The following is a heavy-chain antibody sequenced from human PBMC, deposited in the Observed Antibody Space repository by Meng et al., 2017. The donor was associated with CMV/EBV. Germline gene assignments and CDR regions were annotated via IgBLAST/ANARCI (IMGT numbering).Heavy chain of an antibody. V-gene: IGHV3-30-3*01. J-gene: IGHJ4*02. CDR1: GFTFSSYA. CDR2: ISYDGSNK. D-gene: IGHD3-3*01. CDR3: ARALGRFLEWLPFDY. Sequence: SGFTFSSYAMHWVRQAPGKGLEWVAVISYDGSNKYYADSVKGRFTISRDNSKNTLYLQMNSLRAEDTAVYYCARALGRFLEWLPFDYWGQGTLVTVSS.